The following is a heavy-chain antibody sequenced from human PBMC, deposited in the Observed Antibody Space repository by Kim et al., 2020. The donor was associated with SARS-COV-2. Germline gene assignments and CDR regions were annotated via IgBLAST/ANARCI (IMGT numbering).Heavy chain of an antibody. CDR3: AKHGYISGRTAIDY. J-gene: IGHJ4*02. CDR1: RFTFYNYA. Sequence: GGSLRLSCAASRFTFYNYAMSWVRQAPGKGLEWVSIISGSGDSTSYADSVKGRFTISRDNPKDTVYLQMNSLRAEDTALYYCAKHGYISGRTAIDYFGQGNLVIVSS. D-gene: IGHD6-19*01. V-gene: IGHV3-23*01. CDR2: ISGSGDST.